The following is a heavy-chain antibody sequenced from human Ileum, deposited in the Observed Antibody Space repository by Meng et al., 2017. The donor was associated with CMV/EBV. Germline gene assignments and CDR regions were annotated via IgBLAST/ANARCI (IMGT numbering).Heavy chain of an antibody. D-gene: IGHD6-13*01. CDR2: INSDGSST. CDR3: FLAAAGTDYFDY. Sequence: GESLKLSCAASGFTFSSYWMHWVRQAPGKGLVWVSRINSDGSSTTYADSVRGRFTISRDNAKNTLYLQMKGLRAEDTAVYYCFLAAAGTDYFDYWGQGTPVTVSS. J-gene: IGHJ4*02. V-gene: IGHV3-74*01. CDR1: GFTFSSYW.